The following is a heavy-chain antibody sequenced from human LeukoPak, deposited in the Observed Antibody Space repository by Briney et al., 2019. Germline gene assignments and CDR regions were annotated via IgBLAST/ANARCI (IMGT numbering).Heavy chain of an antibody. CDR3: ARATCSGGSCYSAYYYMDV. Sequence: PGGSLRLSCAASGFTVSSNYMSWVRQAPGKGLEWVSVIFTAGSTFYADSVKGRFNISRDNSKNTLYLQMNSLRAEDTAVYYCARATCSGGSCYSAYYYMDVWGKGTTVTISS. V-gene: IGHV3-66*01. J-gene: IGHJ6*03. CDR2: IFTAGST. D-gene: IGHD2-15*01. CDR1: GFTVSSNY.